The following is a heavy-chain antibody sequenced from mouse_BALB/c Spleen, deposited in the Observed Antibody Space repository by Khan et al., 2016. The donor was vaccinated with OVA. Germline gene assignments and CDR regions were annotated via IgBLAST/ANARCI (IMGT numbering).Heavy chain of an antibody. Sequence: EVQLQESGPGLVKPSQSLSLTCTVTGYSITSDYAWNWIRQFPGNKLEWMGYLNYSGTTSKKPSLKSRISITRDTSKNQFFLQLNSVTTEDTATYYCVRGRAYWGQGTLVTVSA. CDR1: GYSITSDYA. CDR3: VRGRAY. J-gene: IGHJ3*01. CDR2: LNYSGTT. V-gene: IGHV3-2*02.